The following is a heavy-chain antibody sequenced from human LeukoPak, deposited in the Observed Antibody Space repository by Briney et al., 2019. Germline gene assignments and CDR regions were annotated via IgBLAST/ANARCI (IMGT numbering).Heavy chain of an antibody. J-gene: IGHJ4*02. Sequence: SETLSLTCAVYGGSFSGYYWSWIRQPPGKGLEWIGEINHSGSTNYNPSLKGRVTISVDTSKNQFSLKLSSVTAADTAVYYCARDRNYYDSSGYYQSFDYWGQGTLVTVSS. CDR2: INHSGST. D-gene: IGHD3-22*01. V-gene: IGHV4-34*01. CDR3: ARDRNYYDSSGYYQSFDY. CDR1: GGSFSGYY.